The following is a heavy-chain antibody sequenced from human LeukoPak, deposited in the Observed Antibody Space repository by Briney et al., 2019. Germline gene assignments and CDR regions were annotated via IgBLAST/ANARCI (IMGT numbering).Heavy chain of an antibody. D-gene: IGHD3-10*01. V-gene: IGHV3-23*01. J-gene: IGHJ3*01. CDR2: ISANGGKT. CDR1: GFSLTSYA. Sequence: GGSLRLSCAPSGFSLTSYAMTWVRQAPGEGLEWVSDISANGGKTYYSDSVKGRFTISRDISKYTLFLQMNSLKVEDTAVYYCARSVRGVIADAFNVWGQGTMVAVSS. CDR3: ARSVRGVIADAFNV.